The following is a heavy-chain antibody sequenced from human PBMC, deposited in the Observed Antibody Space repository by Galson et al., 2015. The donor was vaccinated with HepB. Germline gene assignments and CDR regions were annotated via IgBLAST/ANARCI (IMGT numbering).Heavy chain of an antibody. CDR2: IYPGDSET. V-gene: IGHV5-51*03. CDR1: GYIFANNW. Sequence: QSGAEVKKPGESLKISCKGSGYIFANNWIGWVRQMPGKGLEWMGIIYPGDSETKYSPPFQGQVTISADKSTRTAYLQWSSLRASDTAMYYCARPSGYSKIDYWGQGTLVTVSS. J-gene: IGHJ4*02. D-gene: IGHD5-12*01. CDR3: ARPSGYSKIDY.